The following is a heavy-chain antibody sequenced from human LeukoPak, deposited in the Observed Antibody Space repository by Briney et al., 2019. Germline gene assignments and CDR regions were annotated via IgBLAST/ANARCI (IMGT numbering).Heavy chain of an antibody. CDR3: ARWIALAGIAVAGGWFDP. D-gene: IGHD6-19*01. CDR2: LNYSEST. Sequence: SETLSLTCTVSGGSINNYYWSWIRQPPGKGLEWIGYLNYSESTNYNPSLKSRVTISVDTSKNQFSLKLSSVTAADTAVYYCARWIALAGIAVAGGWFDPWGQGTLVSVSS. J-gene: IGHJ5*02. V-gene: IGHV4-59*01. CDR1: GGSINNYY.